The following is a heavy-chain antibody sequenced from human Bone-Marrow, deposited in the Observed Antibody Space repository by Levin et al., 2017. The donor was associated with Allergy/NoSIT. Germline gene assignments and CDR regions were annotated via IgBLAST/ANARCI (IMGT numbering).Heavy chain of an antibody. V-gene: IGHV4-4*02. CDR1: GGSISSSNW. D-gene: IGHD3-10*01. CDR3: ARDFIGAGNAYPPGDWFDP. CDR2: IYHSGST. Sequence: SETLSLTCAVSGGSISSSNWWSWVRQPPGKGLEWIGEIYHSGSTNYNPSLKSRVTISVDKSKNQFSLKLSSVTAADTAVYYCARDFIGAGNAYPPGDWFDPWGQGTLVTVSS. J-gene: IGHJ5*02.